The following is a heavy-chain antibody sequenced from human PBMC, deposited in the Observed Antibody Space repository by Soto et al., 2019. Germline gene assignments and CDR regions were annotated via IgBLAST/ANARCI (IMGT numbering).Heavy chain of an antibody. Sequence: QVQLEQSGAEVKKPGSSVKVSCKASGVTFTNYGFTWVRRAPGQGLEWMGGILPLFGTANYAQNFQGRLTITADESTSPAYMELSSLRYEDTAVYYCARGTAMVTSTQDDFYYGMDAWCLGTTVTVS. CDR3: ARGTAMVTSTQDDFYYGMDA. D-gene: IGHD5-18*01. V-gene: IGHV1-69*01. CDR1: GVTFTNYG. CDR2: ILPLFGTA. J-gene: IGHJ6*02.